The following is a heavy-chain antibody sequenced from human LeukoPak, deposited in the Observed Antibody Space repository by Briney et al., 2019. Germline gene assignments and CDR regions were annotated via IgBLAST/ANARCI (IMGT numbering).Heavy chain of an antibody. CDR2: IWYDGSKK. J-gene: IGHJ4*02. V-gene: IGHV3-33*01. D-gene: IGHD3-16*01. CDR3: ARAKGGAFDY. Sequence: GGSLRLSCAAPGFTFSSYGMHWVRQAPGKGLEWVAVIWYDGSKKYYADSVKGQFTISRDNSKNTLYLQMNSLRAEDTAVYYCARAKGGAFDYWGQGTLVTVSS. CDR1: GFTFSSYG.